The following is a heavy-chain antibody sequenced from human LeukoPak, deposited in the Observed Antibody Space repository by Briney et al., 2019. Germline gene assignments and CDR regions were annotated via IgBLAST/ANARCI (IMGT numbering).Heavy chain of an antibody. CDR1: GFTFSSYA. V-gene: IGHV3-23*01. CDR3: AKQGNDFWSGYSTYYYYYMDV. J-gene: IGHJ6*03. CDR2: IGGSGGST. Sequence: GGSLRLSCAASGFTFSSYAMTWVRQAPGKGPEWVSSIGGSGGSTYYADSVKGRFTISRDNSKNTLYLQMNSVRAEDTAVYYCAKQGNDFWSGYSTYYYYYMDVWGKGTTVTVSS. D-gene: IGHD3-3*01.